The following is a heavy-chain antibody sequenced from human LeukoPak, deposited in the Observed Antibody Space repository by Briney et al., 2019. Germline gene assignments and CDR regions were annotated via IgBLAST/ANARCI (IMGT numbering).Heavy chain of an antibody. D-gene: IGHD3-9*01. CDR1: GGSISTSNYY. CDR2: IFYSGST. Sequence: YPSETLSLTCTVSGGSISTSNYYWGWIRQPPGKGLEWIGNIFYSGSTYYSPSVKSRVTISLDTSRNQFSLKLNSVTAADTAVYYCARVNVLRYFDWSRPTPHTYYMDVWGKGTTVTVSS. CDR3: ARVNVLRYFDWSRPTPHTYYMDV. J-gene: IGHJ6*03. V-gene: IGHV4-39*07.